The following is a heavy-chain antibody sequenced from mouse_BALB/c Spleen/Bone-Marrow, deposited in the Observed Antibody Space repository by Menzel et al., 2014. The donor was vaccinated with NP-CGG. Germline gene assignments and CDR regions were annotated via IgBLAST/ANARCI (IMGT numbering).Heavy chain of an antibody. CDR1: GFTFTDYY. Sequence: EVQLVESGGGLVQPGGSLRLSCATSGFTFTDYYMNWVRQPPGKALGWLAFIRNKAYGYTTEYSASVKGRFTISRDNSQNILYLQMNTLRAEDSATYYCARDMGGLLFDSWGQGTTLSVSS. V-gene: IGHV7-3*02. D-gene: IGHD1-1*01. CDR3: ARDMGGLLFDS. J-gene: IGHJ2*01. CDR2: IRNKAYGYTT.